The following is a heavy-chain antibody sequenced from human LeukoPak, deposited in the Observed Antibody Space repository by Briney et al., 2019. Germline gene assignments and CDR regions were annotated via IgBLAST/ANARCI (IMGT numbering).Heavy chain of an antibody. CDR3: AREPNYDIAAAERDY. D-gene: IGHD6-13*01. Sequence: PSQTLSLTCTVSGGSISSGGYYWSWIRQPPGKGLEWIGYIYHSGSTYYKPSLKSRVTISVDRSKNQFSLKLSSVTAADTAVYYCAREPNYDIAAAERDYWGQGTLVTVSS. V-gene: IGHV4-30-2*01. CDR2: IYHSGST. J-gene: IGHJ4*02. CDR1: GGSISSGGYY.